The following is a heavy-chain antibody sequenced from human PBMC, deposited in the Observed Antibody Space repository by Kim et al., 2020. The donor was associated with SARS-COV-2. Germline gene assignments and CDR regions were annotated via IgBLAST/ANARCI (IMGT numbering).Heavy chain of an antibody. D-gene: IGHD3-22*01. CDR1: GYTLTELS. V-gene: IGHV1-24*01. Sequence: ASVKVSCKVSGYTLTELSMHWVRQAPGKGLEWMGGFDPEDGETIYAQKFQGRVTMTEDTSTDTAYMDLSSLRSEDTAVYYCARLDSSGYYKEYYFGYWGQGALVTPSS. CDR3: ARLDSSGYYKEYYFGY. J-gene: IGHJ4*02. CDR2: FDPEDGET.